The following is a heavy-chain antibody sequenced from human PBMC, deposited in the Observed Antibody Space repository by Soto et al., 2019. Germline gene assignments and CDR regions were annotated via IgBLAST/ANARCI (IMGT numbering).Heavy chain of an antibody. J-gene: IGHJ4*02. CDR3: ARDMHDSTAFDY. CDR2: NDHDANK. CDR1: GYSIGSGDS. D-gene: IGHD2-2*01. V-gene: IGHV4-38-2*02. Sequence: SETLSPTCAVSGYSIGSGDSWGWIRQPPEKGLEWIADNDHDANKYCTPSLKSRVPISVDTSKNQFSLMLTSVTAADTAVYYCARDMHDSTAFDYWGQGLLVTVSS.